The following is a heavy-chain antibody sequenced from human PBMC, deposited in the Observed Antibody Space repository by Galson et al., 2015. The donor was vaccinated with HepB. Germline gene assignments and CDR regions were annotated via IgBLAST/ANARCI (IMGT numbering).Heavy chain of an antibody. J-gene: IGHJ4*02. V-gene: IGHV3-11*04. D-gene: IGHD2-15*01. Sequence: SLRLSCAASGFSFSDYYSDYYMSWIRQAPGKGLERVSYISGPGSTVSYPESVKGRFTTSRDNAKDLLYLQMSSLRAEDTAVYYCVRDGIYCRGGWCHPYWGQGTLVSVSS. CDR3: VRDGIYCRGGWCHPY. CDR1: GFSFSDYYSDYY. CDR2: ISGPGSTV.